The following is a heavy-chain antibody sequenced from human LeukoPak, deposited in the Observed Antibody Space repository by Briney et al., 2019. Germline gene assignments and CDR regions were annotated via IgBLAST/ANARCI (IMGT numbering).Heavy chain of an antibody. CDR3: ARGQNYVDVVTMDY. D-gene: IGHD5-12*01. V-gene: IGHV3-30*04. CDR1: GFTFSGYC. J-gene: IGHJ4*02. CDR2: ISYDGSNK. Sequence: PGRSLRLSCAASGFTFSGYCMHWVRQAPDKGLEWVAVISYDGSNKYYLGSVKGRFTISRDTSKNTLYLQMNSLRAEDTAVYYCARGQNYVDVVTMDYWGQGTLVTVSS.